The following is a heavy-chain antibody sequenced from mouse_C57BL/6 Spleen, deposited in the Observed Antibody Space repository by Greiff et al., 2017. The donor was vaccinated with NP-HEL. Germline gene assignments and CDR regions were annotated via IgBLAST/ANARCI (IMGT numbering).Heavy chain of an antibody. V-gene: IGHV1-15*01. D-gene: IGHD1-1*01. J-gene: IGHJ4*01. Sequence: QVQLKESGAELVRPGASVTLSCKASGYTFTDYEMHWVKQTPVHGLEWIGAIDPETGGTAYNQKFKGKAILTADKSSSTAYMELRSLTSEDSAVYYCTNYYGSSYGYYAMDYWGQGTSVTVSS. CDR2: IDPETGGT. CDR3: TNYYGSSYGYYAMDY. CDR1: GYTFTDYE.